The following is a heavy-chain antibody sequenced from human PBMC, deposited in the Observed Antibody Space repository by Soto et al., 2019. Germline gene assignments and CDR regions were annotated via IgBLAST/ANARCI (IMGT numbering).Heavy chain of an antibody. Sequence: SGPTLVNPTQTLTLTCTLSGFSLSTSGVGVGWIRQPPGKALEWLALIYWNDDKRYSPSLKSRLTITKDTSKNQVVLTMTNMDPVDTATYFCAHRRERIAPAGRIYFHYSGQGTVRTVSS. CDR1: GFSLSTSGVG. CDR3: AHRRERIAPAGRIYFHY. J-gene: IGHJ4*02. D-gene: IGHD6-13*01. CDR2: IYWNDDK. V-gene: IGHV2-5*01.